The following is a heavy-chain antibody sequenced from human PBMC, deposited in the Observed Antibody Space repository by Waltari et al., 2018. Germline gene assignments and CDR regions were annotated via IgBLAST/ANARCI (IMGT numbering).Heavy chain of an antibody. D-gene: IGHD2-8*01. CDR2: ILPILGIA. J-gene: IGHJ4*02. Sequence: QVQLVQSGAEVKKPGSSVKVSCKASGGTFSSYTTSWVRQAPGPGREWMGRILPILGIANYAQKFQGRVTITADKSTSTAYMELSSLRSEDTAVYYCARASYCTNGVCHTTSNGYFDYWGQGTLVTVSS. CDR3: ARASYCTNGVCHTTSNGYFDY. CDR1: GGTFSSYT. V-gene: IGHV1-69*02.